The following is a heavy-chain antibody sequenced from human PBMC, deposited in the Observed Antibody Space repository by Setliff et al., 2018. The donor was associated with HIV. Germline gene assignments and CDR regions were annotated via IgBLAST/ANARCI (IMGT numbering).Heavy chain of an antibody. Sequence: SQTLSLTCAISGDSVSSNSAAWNWVRQSPSRGLEWLGRTYFRSKWYNNYAASVEGRITISPDTSRNEFSLHLNSVTPEDTAVYYCARGSYGSVLLWGQGTLVTVSS. J-gene: IGHJ4*02. CDR2: TYFRSKWYN. V-gene: IGHV6-1*01. CDR1: GDSVSSNSAA. CDR3: ARGSYGSVLL. D-gene: IGHD6-19*01.